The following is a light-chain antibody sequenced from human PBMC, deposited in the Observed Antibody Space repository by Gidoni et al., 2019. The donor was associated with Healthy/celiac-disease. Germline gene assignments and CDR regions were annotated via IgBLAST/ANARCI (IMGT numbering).Light chain of an antibody. CDR3: QQSYSTPRLT. CDR2: AAS. J-gene: IGKJ4*01. CDR1: QSISSY. Sequence: DIQMTKSPSSLSASVGDRVTITCRASQSISSYLNWYQQKPGKATKLLIYAASSLQSGVPSRFSGSGSGTDFTLTISSLQPEDFATYYCQQSYSTPRLTFGGGTKVEIK. V-gene: IGKV1-39*01.